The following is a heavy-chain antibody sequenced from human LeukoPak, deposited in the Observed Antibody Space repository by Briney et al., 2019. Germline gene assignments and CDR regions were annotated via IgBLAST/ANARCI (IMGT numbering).Heavy chain of an antibody. CDR3: EGNAGY. J-gene: IGHJ4*02. Sequence: GGSLRLSRAASGFTFSTYWMSWVRQAPGKGLEWVANIKKDGSEKYYVDSVKGRFTISRDNAKNSLYLQMNSLRVEDTAVYYCEGNAGYWGQGTLVTVSS. D-gene: IGHD2-2*01. V-gene: IGHV3-7*01. CDR2: IKKDGSEK. CDR1: GFTFSTYW.